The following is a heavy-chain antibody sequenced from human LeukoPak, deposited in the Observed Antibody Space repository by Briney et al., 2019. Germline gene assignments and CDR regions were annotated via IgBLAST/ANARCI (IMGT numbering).Heavy chain of an antibody. D-gene: IGHD3-16*01. CDR2: IYYSGST. Sequence: SETLSLTCTVSGGSISSYYWSWIRQPPGEGLEWIGYIYYSGSTNYNPSLKSRVTISVDTSRNQFSLKLSSVTAADTAVYYCASHEKSPWGFRFDPWGQGTLVTVSS. V-gene: IGHV4-59*08. J-gene: IGHJ5*02. CDR1: GGSISSYY. CDR3: ASHEKSPWGFRFDP.